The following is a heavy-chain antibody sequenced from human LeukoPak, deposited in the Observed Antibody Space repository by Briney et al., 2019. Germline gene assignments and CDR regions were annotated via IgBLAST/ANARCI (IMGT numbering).Heavy chain of an antibody. CDR3: AKDGAVGSSRGYFDS. CDR2: VSWNGLGT. CDR1: GFTFHDYS. D-gene: IGHD3-10*01. Sequence: RGSLRLSCAASGFTFHDYSMHWVRQVPGKGLEWVSLVSWNGLGTYYADSVRGRFTGSRDNTKNSLFLQMNSLRIEDTALYYCAKDGAVGSSRGYFDSWGQGTLVTVSS. J-gene: IGHJ4*02. V-gene: IGHV3-43D*03.